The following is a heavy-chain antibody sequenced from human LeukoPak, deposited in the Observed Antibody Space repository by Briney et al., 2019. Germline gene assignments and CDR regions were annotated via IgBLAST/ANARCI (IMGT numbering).Heavy chain of an antibody. CDR2: IYYSGTT. J-gene: IGHJ5*02. CDR3: ARLSGLNWFDP. Sequence: SETLSLTCTVSGGSISSGGYYWSWIRQHPGKGLEWIGYIYYSGTTNYNPSLKSRVTISVDTSKNQFSLKLGSVTAADTAVYYCARLSGLNWFDPWGQGTLVTVSS. D-gene: IGHD3-22*01. V-gene: IGHV4-61*08. CDR1: GGSISSGGYY.